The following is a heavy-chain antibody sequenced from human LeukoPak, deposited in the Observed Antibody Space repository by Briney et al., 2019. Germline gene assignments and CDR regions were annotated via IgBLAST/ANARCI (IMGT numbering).Heavy chain of an antibody. V-gene: IGHV3-21*06. CDR1: GFSFSASS. J-gene: IGHJ4*02. Sequence: GGSLRLSCEAFGFSFSASSMNWVRQAPGKGLEWVSSIFGDGPGLYYADSVKGRFTISRDNGKNSVYLETNSLRDDDTAVYYCTREGGSTDAGFWGQGTLVTVSS. CDR3: TREGGSTDAGF. CDR2: IFGDGPGL. D-gene: IGHD5/OR15-5a*01.